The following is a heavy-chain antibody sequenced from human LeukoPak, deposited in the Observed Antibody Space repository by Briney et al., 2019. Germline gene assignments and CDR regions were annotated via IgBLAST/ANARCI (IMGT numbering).Heavy chain of an antibody. CDR1: GFTFSNYA. CDR2: LSGSGGSA. D-gene: IGHD3-22*01. CDR3: AKGRYESSGFNWAA. J-gene: IGHJ4*02. V-gene: IGHV3-23*01. Sequence: GGSLRLSCAASGFTFSNYAITWVRQAPGKGLEWVSILSGSGGSAYYADSVKGRFTISRDNSKNTLYLQMNSLRVEDTAVYYCAKGRYESSGFNWAAWGQGTLVTVSS.